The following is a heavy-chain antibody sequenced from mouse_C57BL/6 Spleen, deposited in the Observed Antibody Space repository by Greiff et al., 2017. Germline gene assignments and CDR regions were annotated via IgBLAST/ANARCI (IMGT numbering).Heavy chain of an antibody. CDR3: ARSGSNSWFAY. Sequence: QVQLQQSGAELVMPGASVKLSCKASGYTFTSYWMHWVKQRPGQGLEWIGEIDPSDSYTNYNQKFKGKSTLTVDKSSSTAYMQLSSLTSEDSAVYYCARSGSNSWFAYWGQGTLVTVSA. CDR2: IDPSDSYT. J-gene: IGHJ3*01. CDR1: GYTFTSYW. D-gene: IGHD2-5*01. V-gene: IGHV1-69*01.